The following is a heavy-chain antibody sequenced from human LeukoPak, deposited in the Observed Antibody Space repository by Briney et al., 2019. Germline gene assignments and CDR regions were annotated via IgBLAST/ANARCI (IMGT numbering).Heavy chain of an antibody. CDR2: ISVASIT. D-gene: IGHD3-10*01. Sequence: GGSLRLSCAASGFTFSSYSMNWVRQAPGKGLEWVSTISVASITFYADSVKGRFTISRDNSRNTVYLQMTSLRADDTAVYYCADYGASGVRNNFYWGQGTLVTVSS. CDR1: GFTFSSYS. CDR3: ADYGASGVRNNFY. J-gene: IGHJ4*02. V-gene: IGHV3-23*01.